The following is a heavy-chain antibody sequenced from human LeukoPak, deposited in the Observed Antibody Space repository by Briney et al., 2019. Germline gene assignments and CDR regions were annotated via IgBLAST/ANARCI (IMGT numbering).Heavy chain of an antibody. V-gene: IGHV3-23*01. CDR3: VREAGYCAPGCVKTNWFDP. CDR1: GFPFSSHA. D-gene: IGHD2-2*03. CDR2: ISNGKT. Sequence: PGGSLRLSCAASGFPFSSHAMSWVRQPPGKGLEWVAAISNGKTSYADSVRGRLAIYWDDSTNTVYLHMNSLRDGDTALYHCVREAGYCAPGCVKTNWFDPWGQGTLVTVSS. J-gene: IGHJ5*02.